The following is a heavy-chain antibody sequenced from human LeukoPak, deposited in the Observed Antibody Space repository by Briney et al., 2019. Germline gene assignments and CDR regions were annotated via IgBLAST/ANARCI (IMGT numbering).Heavy chain of an antibody. Sequence: SETLSLTCTVSGGSINKSSHYWGWIRQPPGKGLEWIGSIYYSGSTYYKPSLKSRVTISMDTSQNHFSLKLGSATAADTAVYYCATYYYGSGRYYLDDWGQGTRVTVSS. J-gene: IGHJ4*02. D-gene: IGHD3-10*01. CDR3: ATYYYGSGRYYLDD. CDR1: GGSINKSSHY. CDR2: IYYSGST. V-gene: IGHV4-39*02.